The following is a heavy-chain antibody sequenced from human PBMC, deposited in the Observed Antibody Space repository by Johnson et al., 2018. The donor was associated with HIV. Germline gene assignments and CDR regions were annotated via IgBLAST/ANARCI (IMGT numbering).Heavy chain of an antibody. CDR1: GFTVSSNY. CDR3: AREGRGSSSGAFDI. CDR2: ISGSDHST. V-gene: IGHV3-66*02. J-gene: IGHJ3*02. Sequence: VQLVESGGGLVQPGGSLRLSCAASGFTVSSNYMSWVRQAPGKGLEWVSPISGSDHSTYYADSVRGRFTISRDNSKNTLYLQMGSLRAEDMAVYYCAREGRGSSSGAFDIWGQGTMVTVSS. D-gene: IGHD6-6*01.